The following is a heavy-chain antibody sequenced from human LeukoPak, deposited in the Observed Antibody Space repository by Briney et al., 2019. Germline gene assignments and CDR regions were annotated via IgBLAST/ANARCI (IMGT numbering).Heavy chain of an antibody. Sequence: GGSLRLSCAASGFAFSSYAMHWVRQAPGKGLEWVAAISYDGSNKYYADSVKGRFTISRDNSKNTLYLQMNSLRAEDTAVYYCARDSYGDYGYWGQGTLVTVSS. CDR1: GFAFSSYA. D-gene: IGHD4-17*01. V-gene: IGHV3-30*04. J-gene: IGHJ4*02. CDR2: ISYDGSNK. CDR3: ARDSYGDYGY.